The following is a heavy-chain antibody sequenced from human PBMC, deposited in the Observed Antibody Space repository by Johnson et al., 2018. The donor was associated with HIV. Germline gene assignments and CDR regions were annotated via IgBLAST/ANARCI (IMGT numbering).Heavy chain of an antibody. CDR2: IWSDGSNK. D-gene: IGHD1-1*01. Sequence: QVQLVESGGGVVQPGRSVRLSCAASGLSFSSYGMEWVRQAPGKGLEWVAVIWSDGSNKHYADSVKGRFTISRDNSKNTLYLQMNSLRAEDTAVYYCATSTASYAFDMWGQGTMVTVSS. J-gene: IGHJ3*02. V-gene: IGHV3-33*01. CDR3: ATSTASYAFDM. CDR1: GLSFSSYG.